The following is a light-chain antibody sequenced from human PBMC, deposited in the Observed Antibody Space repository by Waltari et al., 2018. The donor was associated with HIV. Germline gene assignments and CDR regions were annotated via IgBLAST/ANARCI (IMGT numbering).Light chain of an antibody. CDR3: QSYDNSLSAWV. CDR2: GNS. V-gene: IGLV1-40*01. J-gene: IGLJ3*02. CDR1: SSNIGAGYD. Sequence: QSVLTQPPSVSGAPGQRVTISCTGSSSNIGAGYDVHWYQPLPGTTPKLLVYGNSNRPSGVPDRFSGSKSATSASLAITGLQAEDEADYYCQSYDNSLSAWVFGGGTKLTVL.